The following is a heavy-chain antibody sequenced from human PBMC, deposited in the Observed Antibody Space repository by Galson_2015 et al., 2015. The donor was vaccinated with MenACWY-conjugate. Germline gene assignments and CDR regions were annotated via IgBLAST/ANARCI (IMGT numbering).Heavy chain of an antibody. D-gene: IGHD3-10*01. J-gene: IGHJ4*02. V-gene: IGHV3-23*01. Sequence: SLRLSCAASGFTFSSYAMSWVRQAPGKGLEWVSAISGSGGSTYYADSVKGRFTISRDNSKNTLYLQMNSLRAEDTAVYYCAKDSNMEAIFMVRGADDYWGQGTLVTVSS. CDR3: AKDSNMEAIFMVRGADDY. CDR2: ISGSGGST. CDR1: GFTFSSYA.